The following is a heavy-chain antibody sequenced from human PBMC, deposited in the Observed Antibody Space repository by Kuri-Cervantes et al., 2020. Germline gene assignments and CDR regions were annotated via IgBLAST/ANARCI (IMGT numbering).Heavy chain of an antibody. CDR1: EGTFSSYA. V-gene: IGHV1-69*05. J-gene: IGHJ3*02. CDR3: ARVGRAVWEENAFDI. D-gene: IGHD3-16*01. CDR2: IIPIFGTA. Sequence: SSVKVSCKASEGTFSSYAISWVRQAPGQGLEWMGGIIPIFGTANYAQKFQGRVTITTDESTSTAYMELSSLRSEDTAVYYCARVGRAVWEENAFDIWGQGTMVTVSS.